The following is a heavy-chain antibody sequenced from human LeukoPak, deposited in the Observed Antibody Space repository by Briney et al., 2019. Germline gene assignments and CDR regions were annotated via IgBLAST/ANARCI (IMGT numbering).Heavy chain of an antibody. V-gene: IGHV4-34*01. CDR2: INGSGRT. D-gene: IGHD1-7*01. CDR3: ARRWNYGRNYYIDV. J-gene: IGHJ6*03. CDR1: GGSFSNYY. Sequence: SETPSLTCAVYGGSFSNYYWSWIRQTPGKGMEWIGEINGSGRTNYNPSLMSRVTVSVDTSKNQFSLRLTSVTATDTAVYYCARRWNYGRNYYIDVWGKGATVSVSS.